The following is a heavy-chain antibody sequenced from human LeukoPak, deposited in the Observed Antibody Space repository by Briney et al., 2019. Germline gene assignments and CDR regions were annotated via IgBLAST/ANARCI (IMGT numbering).Heavy chain of an antibody. CDR2: IIPIFGTA. Sequence: SVKVSCKASGGTFSSYAISWVRQAPGQGLEWMGGIIPIFGTANYAQKFQGRVTITADESTSTAYMELNSLRSEDTAVYYCAREVMDNLRFDYWGQGTLVTVSS. D-gene: IGHD1-14*01. J-gene: IGHJ4*02. V-gene: IGHV1-69*13. CDR3: AREVMDNLRFDY. CDR1: GGTFSSYA.